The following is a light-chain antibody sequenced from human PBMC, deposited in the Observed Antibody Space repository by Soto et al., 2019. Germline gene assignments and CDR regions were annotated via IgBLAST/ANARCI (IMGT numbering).Light chain of an antibody. Sequence: QSALTQPPSASGTPGQRVTISCSGSSSNIGSNYVYWYQQLPGTAPKLLIYRNNQRPSGVPDRSSGSKSGTSASLAISGLRSEDEAVYYCAAWDDSLRGIYVFVTGTKVTVL. V-gene: IGLV1-47*01. J-gene: IGLJ1*01. CDR1: SSNIGSNY. CDR2: RNN. CDR3: AAWDDSLRGIYV.